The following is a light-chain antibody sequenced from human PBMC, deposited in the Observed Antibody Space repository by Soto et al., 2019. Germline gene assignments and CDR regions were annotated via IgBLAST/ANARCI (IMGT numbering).Light chain of an antibody. CDR1: QSVSSSY. CDR2: GAS. J-gene: IGKJ1*01. CDR3: QQYGSSPWT. V-gene: IGKV3-20*01. Sequence: EIVLTQSPGTLSLSPGDRATLSCRASQSVSSSYLAWYQQRPGQAPRLLIYGASSRATGIPDRFSGSASGTDFTLTISRLEAEDFAVYYCQQYGSSPWTFGQGTAVEIK.